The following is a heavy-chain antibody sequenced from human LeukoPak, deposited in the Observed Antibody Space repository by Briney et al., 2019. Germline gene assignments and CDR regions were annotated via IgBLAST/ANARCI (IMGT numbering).Heavy chain of an antibody. J-gene: IGHJ3*02. CDR2: ISGSGGST. D-gene: IGHD3-22*01. CDR3: AKDRYYDSSGSDAFDI. CDR1: GFTFSSYV. V-gene: IGHV3-23*01. Sequence: GGSLRLSCAASGFTFSSYVMNWVRQAPGKGLEWVSAISGSGGSTYYADSVKGRFTISRDNSKKTLYLQMNSLRAEDTAVYYCAKDRYYDSSGSDAFDIWGQGTMVTVSS.